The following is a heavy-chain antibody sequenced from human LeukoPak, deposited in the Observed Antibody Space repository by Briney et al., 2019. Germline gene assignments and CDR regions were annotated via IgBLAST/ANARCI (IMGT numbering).Heavy chain of an antibody. CDR1: GFTFSDYY. CDR2: ISSSGSTI. D-gene: IGHD5-24*01. J-gene: IGHJ3*02. CDR3: ARKDGYNLAAFDI. Sequence: GGSLRLSCAASGFTFSDYYMSWIRQAPGKGLEWVSYISSSGSTIYYADSVKGRFTISRDNAKNSLYPQMNSLRAEDTAVYYCARKDGYNLAAFDIWGQGTMVTVSS. V-gene: IGHV3-11*01.